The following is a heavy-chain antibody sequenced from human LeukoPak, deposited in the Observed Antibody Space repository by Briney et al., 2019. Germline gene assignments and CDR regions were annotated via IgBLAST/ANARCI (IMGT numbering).Heavy chain of an antibody. J-gene: IGHJ6*02. CDR2: IYYSGST. CDR1: GGSISSYY. CDR3: ARDLIGVYGMDV. V-gene: IGHV4-59*01. D-gene: IGHD3-16*01. Sequence: PSETLSLTCTVSGGSISSYYWSWIRQPPGKGLEWIGYIYYSGSTNYNPSPKNRVTISVDTSKNQFSLKLSSVTAADTAVYYCARDLIGVYGMDVWGQGNTFTVSS.